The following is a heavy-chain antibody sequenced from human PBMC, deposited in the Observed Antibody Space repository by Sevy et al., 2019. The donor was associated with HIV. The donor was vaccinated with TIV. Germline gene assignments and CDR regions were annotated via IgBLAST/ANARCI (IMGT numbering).Heavy chain of an antibody. CDR1: GFTFSDYT. D-gene: IGHD3-10*01. Sequence: GGSLRPSCAASGFTFSDYTIHWVRQAPGKGLEGVAVISYDGSRTSYADSVKGRFTISRDNSKNTLFLQMNSLRAADTAVYYCTRVRGLLGWFDSWGQGTLVTISS. V-gene: IGHV3-30*04. CDR2: ISYDGSRT. CDR3: TRVRGLLGWFDS. J-gene: IGHJ5*01.